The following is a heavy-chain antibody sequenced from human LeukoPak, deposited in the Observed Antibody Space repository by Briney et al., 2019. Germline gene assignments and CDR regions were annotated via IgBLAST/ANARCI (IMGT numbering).Heavy chain of an antibody. V-gene: IGHV7-4-1*02. D-gene: IGHD2-21*02. J-gene: IGHJ4*02. CDR3: ARVEAWGVVTASLGY. CDR1: GYTFTSYA. Sequence: EASVKVSCKASGYTFTSYAMNWVRQAPGQGLEWVGWINTNTGNPTYAHGFTGRFVFSLDTSVSTAYLQISSLKAEDTAVYYCARVEAWGVVTASLGYWGQGTLVTVSS. CDR2: INTNTGNP.